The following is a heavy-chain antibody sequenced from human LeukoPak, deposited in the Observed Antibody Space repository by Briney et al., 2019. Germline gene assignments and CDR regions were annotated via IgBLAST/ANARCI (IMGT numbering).Heavy chain of an antibody. J-gene: IGHJ6*03. CDR3: AKDGSYYDFWSGSRRLYYYYMDV. CDR2: IYSGGST. CDR1: GFTVSSNY. V-gene: IGHV3-53*05. Sequence: GGSLRLSCAASGFTVSSNYMSWVRQAPGKGLEWVSVIYSGGSTYYADSVKGRFTISRDNSKNTLYLQMNSLRAEDTAVYYCAKDGSYYDFWSGSRRLYYYYMDVWGKGTTVTVSS. D-gene: IGHD3-3*01.